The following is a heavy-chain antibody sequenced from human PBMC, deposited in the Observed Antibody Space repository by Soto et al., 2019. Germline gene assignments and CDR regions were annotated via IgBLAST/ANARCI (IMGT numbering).Heavy chain of an antibody. V-gene: IGHV4-30-4*01. J-gene: IGHJ6*02. CDR2: IYYSGST. CDR1: GGSISSGDYY. D-gene: IGHD3-10*01. Sequence: PSETLSLTCTVSGGSISSGDYYWSWIRQPPGKGLEWIGYIYYSGSTYYNPSLKSRVTISVDTSKNQFSLKLSSVTAADTAVYYCARGVFTMVRGVYYYYGMDVWGQGTTVTVS. CDR3: ARGVFTMVRGVYYYYGMDV.